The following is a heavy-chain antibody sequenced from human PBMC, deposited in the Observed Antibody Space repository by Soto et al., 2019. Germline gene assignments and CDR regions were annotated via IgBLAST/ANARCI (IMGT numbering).Heavy chain of an antibody. CDR3: AKDFKVSGSHYGTLNYYYGMDV. V-gene: IGHV3-30*18. Sequence: PVGSLRLSCAASGFTFSTYGMQWVRQAPGKGLEWVAVISYDGYLKYYVDAVKDRFTVARDNSKNTLFLEMNSLRVEDTAVYFCAKDFKVSGSHYGTLNYYYGMDVWGQGTTVTVSS. CDR1: GFTFSTYG. CDR2: ISYDGYLK. J-gene: IGHJ6*02. D-gene: IGHD3-10*01.